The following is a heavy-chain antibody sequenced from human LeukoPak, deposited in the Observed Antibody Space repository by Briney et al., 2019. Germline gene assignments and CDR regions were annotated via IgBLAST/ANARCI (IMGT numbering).Heavy chain of an antibody. J-gene: IGHJ5*02. Sequence: PSETLSLTCDVYGGSFSGYYWSWIRQPPGKGLEWIGEINHSGSTNYNPSLKSRVTISVDMSKNQLSLKLSSVTAEDTALYYCAKSADYYDSSGNFYVNAWFDPWGQGTLVTVSS. CDR1: GGSFSGYY. V-gene: IGHV4-34*01. D-gene: IGHD3-22*01. CDR2: INHSGST. CDR3: AKSADYYDSSGNFYVNAWFDP.